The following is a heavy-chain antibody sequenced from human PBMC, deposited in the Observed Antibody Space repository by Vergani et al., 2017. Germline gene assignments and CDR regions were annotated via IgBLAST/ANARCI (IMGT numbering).Heavy chain of an antibody. J-gene: IGHJ4*02. CDR1: GFTFSSYA. CDR2: ISGSGGST. V-gene: IGHV3-23*01. Sequence: EVQLLESGGGLVQPGGSLRLSCAASGFTFSSYAMSWVRQAPGKGLEWVSAISGSGGSTYYADSVKGRFTISRDNSKNTLYLQMNSLRAEDTAVYYCAKDQEYDYVWGTDSGVDYWGQGTLVTVSS. CDR3: AKDQEYDYVWGTDSGVDY. D-gene: IGHD3-16*01.